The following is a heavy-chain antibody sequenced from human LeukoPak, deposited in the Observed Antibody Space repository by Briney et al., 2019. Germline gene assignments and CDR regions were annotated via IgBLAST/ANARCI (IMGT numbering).Heavy chain of an antibody. V-gene: IGHV3-21*01. CDR1: GYTFSSYS. Sequence: GGSLRLSCAASGYTFSSYSINWVRQAPGKGLEWVSSISVGGNYIYYADSVRGRFSISRDDARNSLYLQMDSLRGDDTAVYYCARDTPKYSSSADYWGQGTLVTVSS. D-gene: IGHD6-6*01. J-gene: IGHJ4*02. CDR2: ISVGGNYI. CDR3: ARDTPKYSSSADY.